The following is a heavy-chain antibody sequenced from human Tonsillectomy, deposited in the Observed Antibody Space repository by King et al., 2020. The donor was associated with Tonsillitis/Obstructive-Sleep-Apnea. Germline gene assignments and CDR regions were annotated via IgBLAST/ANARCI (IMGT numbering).Heavy chain of an antibody. D-gene: IGHD6-13*01. CDR2: IYYSGST. V-gene: IGHV4-39*01. CDR1: GGSISSSSYY. Sequence: QLQESGPGLVKPSETLSLTCTVSGGSISSSSYYWGWIRQPPGKGLEWIGSIYYSGSTYYNPSLKSRVTISVDTSKNQFSLKLSSVTAADTAVYYCAQQLVLGGYFDYWGQGTLVTVSS. J-gene: IGHJ4*02. CDR3: AQQLVLGGYFDY.